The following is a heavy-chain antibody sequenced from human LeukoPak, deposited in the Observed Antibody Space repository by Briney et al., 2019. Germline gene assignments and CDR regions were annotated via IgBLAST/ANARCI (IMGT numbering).Heavy chain of an antibody. CDR3: AREERDGYNYYWYFDL. CDR2: ISSSSIYI. Sequence: GGSLRLSCAASGFTSSRYSMNWVRQAPGKGLEWVSSISSSSIYIYYADSVKGRFTISRDNAKNSLYLQMSSLRAEDTAVYYCAREERDGYNYYWYFDLWGRGTPVTVSS. D-gene: IGHD5-24*01. J-gene: IGHJ2*01. V-gene: IGHV3-21*01. CDR1: GFTSSRYS.